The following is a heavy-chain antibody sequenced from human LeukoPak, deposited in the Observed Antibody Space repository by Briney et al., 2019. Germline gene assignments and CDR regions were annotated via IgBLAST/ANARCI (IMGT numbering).Heavy chain of an antibody. CDR2: ISYDGSNK. D-gene: IGHD4-17*01. Sequence: GGSLRLSCAASGFTFTSYGMHWVRQAPGKGLEWVAVISYDGSNKYYADSVKGRFTISRDNSKNTLYLQMNSLRAEDTAVYYCARGRLSTVTTPFDYWGQGTLVTVSS. J-gene: IGHJ4*02. V-gene: IGHV3-30*03. CDR3: ARGRLSTVTTPFDY. CDR1: GFTFTSYG.